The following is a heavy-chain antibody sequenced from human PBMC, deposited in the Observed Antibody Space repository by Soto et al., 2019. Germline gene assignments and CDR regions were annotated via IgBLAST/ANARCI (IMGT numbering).Heavy chain of an antibody. J-gene: IGHJ4*02. V-gene: IGHV3-74*01. D-gene: IGHD6-13*01. Sequence: EVQLAESGGGLIQPGGSLRLSCATSGFTFSRYWIHWVRQAPGEGLVWVSRISGDGVHTDYAESVKGRFTVSRDIAKSTGYLQMNSLRAEDTAVYYCTRGPRPSSAGTGAYWGQGTLVTVSS. CDR3: TRGPRPSSAGTGAY. CDR2: ISGDGVHT. CDR1: GFTFSRYW.